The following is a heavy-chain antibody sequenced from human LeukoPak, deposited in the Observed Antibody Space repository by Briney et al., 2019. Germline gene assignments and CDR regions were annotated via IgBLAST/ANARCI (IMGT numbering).Heavy chain of an antibody. V-gene: IGHV3-23*01. CDR3: GKNRYSGSLSPFDI. J-gene: IGHJ3*02. D-gene: IGHD1-26*01. Sequence: GGSLRLSCAASKFACSSYAMSWVRQAPGKGLEWVSAISGGGGNTYYADSVKGRFTISRDDSKNTLYLQMNSLRAEDTAVYYCGKNRYSGSLSPFDIWGQGTMVTVSS. CDR1: KFACSSYA. CDR2: ISGGGGNT.